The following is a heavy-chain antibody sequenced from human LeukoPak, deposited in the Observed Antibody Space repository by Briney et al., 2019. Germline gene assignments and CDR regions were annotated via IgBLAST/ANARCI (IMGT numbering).Heavy chain of an antibody. CDR1: GFTVSDYE. J-gene: IGHJ3*02. Sequence: GGSLRLTCAGSGFTVSDYEINWVRQAPGKGLEWVSYISSSRSTMYNADSVKGRFTISRDNAKNSLYLQMNSLRAEDTAVYYCAREGRRAFDAFDIWGQGTMVTVSS. D-gene: IGHD3-10*01. CDR2: ISSSRSTM. V-gene: IGHV3-48*03. CDR3: AREGRRAFDAFDI.